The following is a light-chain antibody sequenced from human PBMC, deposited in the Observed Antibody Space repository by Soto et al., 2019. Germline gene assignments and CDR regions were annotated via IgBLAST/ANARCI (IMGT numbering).Light chain of an antibody. CDR3: QQCDNWPT. J-gene: IGKJ5*01. Sequence: EIVMTQSPATLSVSPGESATLSCRASQSVRSDLAWYQQKPGQAPRLLFYGASTRATGLPARFSGSGSGTEFTLTISSLQSEDSAVYYCQQCDNWPTFGQGTRLEIK. CDR2: GAS. CDR1: QSVRSD. V-gene: IGKV3-15*01.